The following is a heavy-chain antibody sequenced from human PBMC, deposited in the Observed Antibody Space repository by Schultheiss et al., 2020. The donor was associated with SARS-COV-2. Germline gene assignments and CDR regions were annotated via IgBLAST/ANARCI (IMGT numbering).Heavy chain of an antibody. CDR1: GGSFSGYY. J-gene: IGHJ4*02. Sequence: SQTLSLTCAVYGGSFSGYYWSWIRQPPGKGLEWIGEISHSGSTNYNPSLKSRVTISVDTSKNQFSLKLSSVTAADTAVYYCARNILTAMVETPADYWGQGTLVTVSS. CDR2: ISHSGST. CDR3: ARNILTAMVETPADY. D-gene: IGHD5-18*01. V-gene: IGHV4-34*01.